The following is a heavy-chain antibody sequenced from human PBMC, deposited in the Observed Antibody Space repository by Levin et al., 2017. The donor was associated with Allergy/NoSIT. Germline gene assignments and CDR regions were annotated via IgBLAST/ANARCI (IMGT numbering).Heavy chain of an antibody. CDR3: PRDNIVATGDAFDI. J-gene: IGHJ3*02. D-gene: IGHD5-12*01. V-gene: IGHV2-70*04. CDR1: GFSFSTTGMR. Sequence: QTLSLTCTFSGFSFSTTGMRVGWIRQPPGKALECLGRIDWDADKFYSTSLQTRLTISRDTPKNQLFLTMTTMDPMDPATYYCPRDNIVATGDAFDIWGQGTLVTVSS. CDR2: IDWDADK.